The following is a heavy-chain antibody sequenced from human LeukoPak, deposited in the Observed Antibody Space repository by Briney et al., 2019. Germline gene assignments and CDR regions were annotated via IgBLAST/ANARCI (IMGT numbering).Heavy chain of an antibody. CDR1: GFTFSDYY. Sequence: PGGSLRLSRAASGFTFSDYYMSWIRQAPGKGLEGVSYISCSGSTIYYADSVKGRFTISRDNAKNSLYLQINSLRAEDTAVYYCARERLSVSGYDLSWFDPWGQGTLVTVSS. CDR3: ARERLSVSGYDLSWFDP. V-gene: IGHV3-11*01. CDR2: ISCSGSTI. J-gene: IGHJ5*02. D-gene: IGHD5-12*01.